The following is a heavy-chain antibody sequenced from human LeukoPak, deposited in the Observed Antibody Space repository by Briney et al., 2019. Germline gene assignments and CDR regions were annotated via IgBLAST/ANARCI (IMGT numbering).Heavy chain of an antibody. D-gene: IGHD2-2*01. J-gene: IGHJ3*02. V-gene: IGHV4-4*07. CDR3: ARANYPYCSSTSCYLDI. CDR2: MYTSGST. CDR1: GGSISSYY. Sequence: SETLSLTCTVSGGSISSYYWSWIRQPAGKGLEWIGRMYTSGSTNYNPSLKSRVTMSVDTSKNQFSLKLSSVTAADTAVYYCARANYPYCSSTSCYLDIWGQGTMVTVSS.